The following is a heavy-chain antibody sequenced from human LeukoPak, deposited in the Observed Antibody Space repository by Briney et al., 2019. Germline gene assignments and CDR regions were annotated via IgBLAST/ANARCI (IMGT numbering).Heavy chain of an antibody. V-gene: IGHV4-59*01. CDR1: GGSISGSY. CDR3: ARGIESYGDYGY. CDR2: MYNSGST. Sequence: SETLSLTCTVSGGSISGSYWGWIRQPPGKGLEWIAYMYNSGSTNYNPSLKSRVTISIDTSKNQFSLKLSSLTAADTAIYYRARGIESYGDYGYWGQGILVTVSS. D-gene: IGHD4-17*01. J-gene: IGHJ4*02.